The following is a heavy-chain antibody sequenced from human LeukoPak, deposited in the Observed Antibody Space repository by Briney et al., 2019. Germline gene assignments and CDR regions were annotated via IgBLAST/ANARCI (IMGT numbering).Heavy chain of an antibody. V-gene: IGHV3-66*01. CDR2: IYSGGGT. CDR3: AGGPPYSSSWYFFDY. D-gene: IGHD6-13*01. CDR1: GFTVSSNY. Sequence: GGSLRLSCAASGFTVSSNYMSWVRQAPGKGLEWVSVIYSGGGTYYADSVKGKFTMSRDNSKNTLYLQMNSLRAEDTAVYHCAGGPPYSSSWYFFDYWGQGTLVTVSS. J-gene: IGHJ4*02.